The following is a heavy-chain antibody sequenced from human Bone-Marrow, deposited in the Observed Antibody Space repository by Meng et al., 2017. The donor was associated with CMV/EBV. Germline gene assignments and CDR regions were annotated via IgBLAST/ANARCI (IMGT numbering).Heavy chain of an antibody. CDR3: AKVLSVWRREPAPRGPFDY. D-gene: IGHD2-2*01. V-gene: IGHV3-11*01. Sequence: GESLKICCAASGFTSSDYYMSWIRQAPGKGLEWVSYISSSGSTIYYADSVKGRFTISRDNAKNSLYLQMNSLRAEDTAVYYCAKVLSVWRREPAPRGPFDYWGQGTLVTVSS. CDR2: ISSSGSTI. J-gene: IGHJ4*02. CDR1: GFTSSDYY.